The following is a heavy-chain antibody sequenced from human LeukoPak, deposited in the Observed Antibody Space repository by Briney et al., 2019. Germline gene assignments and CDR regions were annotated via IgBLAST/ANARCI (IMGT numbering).Heavy chain of an antibody. CDR2: IYYSGST. CDR3: ASGGSSSWPYFDY. Sequence: SDTLSLTCTVSGGSVSSGSYYWSWIRQPPGKGLEWIGYIYYSGSTNYNPSLKSRVTISVDTSKNQFSLKLSSVTAADTAVYYCASGGSSSWPYFDYWGQGTLVTVSS. CDR1: GGSVSSGSYY. V-gene: IGHV4-61*01. J-gene: IGHJ4*02. D-gene: IGHD6-13*01.